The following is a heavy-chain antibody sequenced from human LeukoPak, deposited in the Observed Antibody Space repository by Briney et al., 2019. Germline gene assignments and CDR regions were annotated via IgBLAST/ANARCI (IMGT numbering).Heavy chain of an antibody. V-gene: IGHV3-21*05. CDR1: GFTFSTYS. Sequence: GGSLRLSCSASGFTFSTYSMNWVRQAPGKGLEWVSYTSSSGSDIHYADSVKGRFTISRDNAKNSLYLQMNSLRAEDTTVYYCARGIAGAGFDYWGQETLVTVSS. J-gene: IGHJ4*02. CDR3: ARGIAGAGFDY. D-gene: IGHD6-19*01. CDR2: TSSSGSDI.